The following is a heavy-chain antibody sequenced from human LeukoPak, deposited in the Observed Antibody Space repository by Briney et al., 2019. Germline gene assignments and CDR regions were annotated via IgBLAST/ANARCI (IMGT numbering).Heavy chain of an antibody. D-gene: IGHD3-3*01. CDR1: GASLSSNNW. Sequence: SGTLSLPCAVSGASLSSNNWWGWVRQPPGKGLEWIGEIYHSGSTNSNPSLKSRITMAVDNSKNQVSLRLSSVTAADTAVYYCAREGGFYRPLDYSGQGTLVTVSS. J-gene: IGHJ4*02. V-gene: IGHV4-4*02. CDR2: IYHSGST. CDR3: AREGGFYRPLDY.